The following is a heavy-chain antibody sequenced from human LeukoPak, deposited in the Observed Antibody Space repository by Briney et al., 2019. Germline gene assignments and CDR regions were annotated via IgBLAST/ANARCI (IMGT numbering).Heavy chain of an antibody. V-gene: IGHV3-53*01. CDR3: ARGDDSGYYDYFDY. Sequence: GGSLRLSCAASGFTVDSNYLSWVRQAAGKGLEWVSTIYTGGNTYYAACVKGRFTISRDFSKNTVFLHMNSLRAEDTAMYYCARGDDSGYYDYFDYWGQGALVTVSS. J-gene: IGHJ4*02. CDR1: GFTVDSNY. D-gene: IGHD3-22*01. CDR2: IYTGGNT.